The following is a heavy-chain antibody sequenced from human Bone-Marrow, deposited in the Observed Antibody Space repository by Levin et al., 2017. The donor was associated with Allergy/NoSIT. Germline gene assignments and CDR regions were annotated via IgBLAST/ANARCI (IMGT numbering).Heavy chain of an antibody. CDR3: AKTYHDFWSGTFDD. CDR2: IYSGGTT. V-gene: IGHV3-53*01. J-gene: IGHJ4*02. Sequence: GESLKISCAASGFTVSSKYMSWVRQAPGKGLEWVSVIYSGGTTYYVDSVKGRFTISRDNSKNTLHLQMNSLRAEDTAVYYCAKTYHDFWSGTFDDWGQGTLVTVSS. D-gene: IGHD3-3*01. CDR1: GFTVSSKY.